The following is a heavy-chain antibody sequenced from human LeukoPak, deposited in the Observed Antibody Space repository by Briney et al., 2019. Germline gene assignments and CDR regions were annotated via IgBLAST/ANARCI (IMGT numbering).Heavy chain of an antibody. D-gene: IGHD2-15*01. CDR3: ARDSAFSSYSN. Sequence: GGSLRLSCTASGFTINNNYMSWVRQAPGKGLEWVAIIYSDRSTYYPESVKGRFTISRDDSKNTLLLQMDSLRVEDTAIYYCARDSAFSSYSNWGQGTLVTVSS. CDR1: GFTINNNY. J-gene: IGHJ1*01. V-gene: IGHV3-53*01. CDR2: IYSDRST.